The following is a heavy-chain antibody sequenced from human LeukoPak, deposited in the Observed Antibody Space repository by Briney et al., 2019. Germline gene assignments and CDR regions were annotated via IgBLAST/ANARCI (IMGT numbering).Heavy chain of an antibody. CDR3: ARVGVGTTMDV. Sequence: PSETLSLTCTVSGGSINDYYWSWIRQPPGKGLEWIAWIYYSGSTNYNPSLKSRVTISVDTSKNQFSLKLTSVTAADTAVYYCARVGVGTTMDVWGQGTTVTVSS. CDR1: GGSINDYY. CDR2: IYYSGST. D-gene: IGHD2-21*02. J-gene: IGHJ6*02. V-gene: IGHV4-59*08.